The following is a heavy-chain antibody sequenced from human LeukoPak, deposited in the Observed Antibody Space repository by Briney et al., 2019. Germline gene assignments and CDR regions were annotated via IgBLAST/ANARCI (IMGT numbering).Heavy chain of an antibody. Sequence: PGGSLRLSCAASGFTFSSYSMNWVRQAPGKVLEWVSSISSSSSYIYYADSVKGRFTISRDNAKNSLYLQMNSLRAEDTAVYYCARVPLLRRFDPWGQGTLVIVSS. V-gene: IGHV3-21*01. CDR3: ARVPLLRRFDP. J-gene: IGHJ5*02. CDR1: GFTFSSYS. CDR2: ISSSSSYI.